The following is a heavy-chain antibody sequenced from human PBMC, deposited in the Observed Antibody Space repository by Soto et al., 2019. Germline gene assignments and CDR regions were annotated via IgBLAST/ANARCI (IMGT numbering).Heavy chain of an antibody. CDR3: ATTGMGLTLYYYYHGMDV. CDR2: MFYGGST. V-gene: IGHV3-66*01. D-gene: IGHD1-26*01. Sequence: EVQLVESGGGLVQPGGSLRLSCAASGFTVSTNYMTWVRQAPGKGLEWVSVMFYGGSTYYAASVKGRFTISRDDSTNKLYLEMNSLRAEATDVYYCATTGMGLTLYYYYHGMDVWGQGTTVTVSS. J-gene: IGHJ6*02. CDR1: GFTVSTNY.